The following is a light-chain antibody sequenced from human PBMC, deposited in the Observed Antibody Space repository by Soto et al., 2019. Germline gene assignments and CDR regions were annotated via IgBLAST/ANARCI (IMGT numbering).Light chain of an antibody. V-gene: IGLV1-44*01. J-gene: IGLJ1*01. CDR1: SSNIGSNT. CDR2: SNN. CDR3: AAWHDSLNGYV. Sequence: QSALAQPPSASGTPGQRVTISCSGSSSNIGSNTVNWYQQLPGTAPKLLIYSNNRRPSGVPDRFSGSKSGTSASLAISGLQSEDEADYYCAAWHDSLNGYVFGTGTKVTVL.